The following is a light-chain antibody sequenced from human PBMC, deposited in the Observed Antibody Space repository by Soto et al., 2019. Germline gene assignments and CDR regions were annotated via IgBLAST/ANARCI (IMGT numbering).Light chain of an antibody. V-gene: IGKV4-1*01. CDR1: QSVLYSSNNRNY. CDR2: GAS. CDR3: QQYGSSPPT. J-gene: IGKJ5*01. Sequence: DIVMTQSPDSLAVSLGERVTINCKSSQSVLYSSNNRNYLAWYQQKPGQAPRLLIYGASSRATGIPDRFSGSGSGTDFTLTISRLEPEDFAVYYCQQYGSSPPTFGQGTRLEIK.